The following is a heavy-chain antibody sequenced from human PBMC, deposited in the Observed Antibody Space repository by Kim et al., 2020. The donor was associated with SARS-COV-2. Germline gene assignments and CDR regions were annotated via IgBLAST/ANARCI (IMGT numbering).Heavy chain of an antibody. Sequence: GGSLRLSCAASGFTFSGSAMHWVRQASGKGLEWVGRIRSKPNSYATAYAASVKGRFTISRDDSKNTAYLQMNSLKTEDTAVYYCTGGTYYDFWSGTDYYYYGMDVWGQGTTVTVSS. J-gene: IGHJ6*02. D-gene: IGHD3-3*01. CDR1: GFTFSGSA. V-gene: IGHV3-73*01. CDR2: IRSKPNSYAT. CDR3: TGGTYYDFWSGTDYYYYGMDV.